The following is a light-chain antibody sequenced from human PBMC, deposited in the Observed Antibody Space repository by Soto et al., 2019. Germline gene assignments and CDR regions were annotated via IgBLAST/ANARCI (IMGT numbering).Light chain of an antibody. Sequence: EIVLTQSPGTLSLSPGERATLSCRASQSVSSSYLAWYQQNRGQAPMLLIYDASSRATGIPGRFSGSGAGTDFTLTISRLEAEYFAVYYCQQYGSSRWTFGQGTKVEIK. CDR2: DAS. J-gene: IGKJ1*01. CDR3: QQYGSSRWT. CDR1: QSVSSSY. V-gene: IGKV3-20*01.